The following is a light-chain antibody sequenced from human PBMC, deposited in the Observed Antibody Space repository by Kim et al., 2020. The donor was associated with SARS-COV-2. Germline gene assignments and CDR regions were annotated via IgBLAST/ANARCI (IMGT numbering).Light chain of an antibody. CDR3: QSYDSSNLWV. J-gene: IGLJ3*02. CDR2: EDN. Sequence: NFMLTQPHSVSESPGKTVTISCTRSSGSIASNYVQWYQQRPGSAPTTVIHEDNQRPSGVPDRFSGSIDSSSNSASLTISGLKTEDEADYYCQSYDSSNLWVFGGGTQLTVL. V-gene: IGLV6-57*04. CDR1: SGSIASNY.